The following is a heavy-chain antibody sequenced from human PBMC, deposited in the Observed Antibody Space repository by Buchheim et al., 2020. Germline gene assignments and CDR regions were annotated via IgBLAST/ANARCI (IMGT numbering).Heavy chain of an antibody. CDR1: GGSFSGYY. D-gene: IGHD2-15*01. J-gene: IGHJ4*02. CDR3: ARGRPRGGFYFDY. Sequence: QVQLQQWGAGLLKPSETLSLTCAVYGGSFSGYYWSWIRQPPGKGLEWIGEINHSGSTNYNPSLKSRVTISVDTSKNQFSLKLSSVTAADTAVYYCARGRPRGGFYFDYWGQGTL. V-gene: IGHV4-34*01. CDR2: INHSGST.